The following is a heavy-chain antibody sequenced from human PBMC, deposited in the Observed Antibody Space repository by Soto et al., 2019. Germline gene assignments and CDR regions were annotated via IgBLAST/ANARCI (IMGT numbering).Heavy chain of an antibody. CDR1: GFTFSSYS. J-gene: IGHJ6*03. V-gene: IGHV3-21*01. D-gene: IGHD2-2*01. Sequence: GGSLRLSCAASGFTFSSYSMNWVRQAPGKGLEWVSSISSSSSYIYYADSVKGRFTISRDNAKNSLYLQMNSLRAEDTAVYYCARDAMALDYYYYYMDVWGKGTTVTVSS. CDR2: ISSSSSYI. CDR3: ARDAMALDYYYYYMDV.